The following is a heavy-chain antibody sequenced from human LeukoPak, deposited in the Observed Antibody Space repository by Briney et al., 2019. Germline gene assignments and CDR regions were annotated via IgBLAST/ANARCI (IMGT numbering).Heavy chain of an antibody. CDR3: TDLGDYGVD. CDR2: IKSKTDGGTT. V-gene: IGHV3-15*01. Sequence: PGGSLRLSCSASGXTFKNAWMSWVRQAPGKGPEWVGRIKSKTDGGTTDYAAPVKGRFTISRDDSKTTLYLQMNSLKTEDTAVYYCTDLGDYGVDWGQGTLVTVSS. CDR1: GXTFKNAW. J-gene: IGHJ4*02. D-gene: IGHD4-17*01.